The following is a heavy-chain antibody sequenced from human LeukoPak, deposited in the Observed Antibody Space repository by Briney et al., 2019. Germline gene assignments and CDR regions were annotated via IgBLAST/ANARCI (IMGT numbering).Heavy chain of an antibody. CDR1: GFTFSSYA. V-gene: IGHV3-23*01. J-gene: IGHJ4*02. CDR2: ISDNVDST. CDR3: ARDKGIAAAGILDY. Sequence: PGGSLRLSCAASGFTFSSYAMSWVRQAPGKGLEWVSGISDNVDSTYYTDSVKGRFTISRDNSKDTLYLQMNSLRAEDTAVYYCARDKGIAAAGILDYWGRGALVTVSS. D-gene: IGHD6-13*01.